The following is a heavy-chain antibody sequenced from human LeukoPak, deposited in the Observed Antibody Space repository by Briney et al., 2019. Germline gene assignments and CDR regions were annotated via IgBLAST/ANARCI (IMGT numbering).Heavy chain of an antibody. CDR2: IYHSGGT. Sequence: PSETLSLTCSVSGYSISTGYYWAWIRPPPGKGLEWIGRIYHSGGTYNNPSLRSRLTMSVDTSKNQFSLKLASVTAADTAVYYCARGGGNGGGWVGHYYYMDVWGKGTTVTVSS. CDR3: ARGGGNGGGWVGHYYYMDV. CDR1: GYSISTGYY. V-gene: IGHV4-38-2*02. J-gene: IGHJ6*03. D-gene: IGHD4-23*01.